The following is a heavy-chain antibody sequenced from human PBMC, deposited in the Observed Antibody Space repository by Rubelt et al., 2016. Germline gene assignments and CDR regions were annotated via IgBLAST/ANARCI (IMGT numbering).Heavy chain of an antibody. CDR3: ASRYSSSWYRGWFDP. V-gene: IGHV1-18*01. CDR1: GYTFTSYG. CDR2: ISAYNGNT. D-gene: IGHD6-13*01. J-gene: IGHJ5*02. Sequence: QVQLVQSGAEVKKPGASVKVSCKASGYTFTSYGISWVRQAPGQGLEWMGWISAYNGNTNYAQDVQGRVTMSTDTATGTVYMGLRGLRADDTAVYYCASRYSSSWYRGWFDPWGQGTLVTVSS.